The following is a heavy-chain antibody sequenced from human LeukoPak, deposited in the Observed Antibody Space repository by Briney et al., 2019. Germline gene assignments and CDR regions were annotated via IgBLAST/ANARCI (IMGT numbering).Heavy chain of an antibody. CDR3: AKGRASRLPFDY. J-gene: IGHJ4*02. CDR1: GFTFSNYG. Sequence: PGGSLRLSCAASGFTFSNYGMNWVRQAPGKGLEWVTAISASGGNTYYADSVKGRFTISRDNAKDTLYLQMNSLRAEDTALYYCAKGRASRLPFDYWGQGTLVTVSS. CDR2: ISASGGNT. D-gene: IGHD6-25*01. V-gene: IGHV3-23*01.